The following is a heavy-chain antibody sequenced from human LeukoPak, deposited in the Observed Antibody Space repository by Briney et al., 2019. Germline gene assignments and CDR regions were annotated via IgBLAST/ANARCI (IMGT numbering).Heavy chain of an antibody. CDR2: ISYDGSNK. Sequence: GGSLRLSCAASGFTFSSYAMHWVRQAPGKGLEWVAAISYDGSNKYYADSVKGRFTISRDNSKNTLYLQMNSLRAEDTAVYYCARGGGSLWDYFDYWGQGTLVTVSS. V-gene: IGHV3-30-3*01. CDR3: ARGGGSLWDYFDY. CDR1: GFTFSSYA. D-gene: IGHD1-26*01. J-gene: IGHJ4*02.